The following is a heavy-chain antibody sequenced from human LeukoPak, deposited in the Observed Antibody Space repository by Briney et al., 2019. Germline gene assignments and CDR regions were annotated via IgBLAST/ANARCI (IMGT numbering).Heavy chain of an antibody. Sequence: SETLSLTCAVYGGSFSGYYWSWIRQPPGKGLEGIGEINHSGSTNYNPSLKSRVTISVDTSKNQFSLKLSSVTAADTAVYYCARRDGYEIYNWFDPWGQGTLVTVSS. V-gene: IGHV4-34*01. CDR3: ARRDGYEIYNWFDP. J-gene: IGHJ5*02. CDR2: INHSGST. CDR1: GGSFSGYY. D-gene: IGHD5-24*01.